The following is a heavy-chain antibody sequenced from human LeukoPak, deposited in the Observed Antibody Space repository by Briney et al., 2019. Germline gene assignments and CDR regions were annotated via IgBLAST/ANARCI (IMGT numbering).Heavy chain of an antibody. CDR3: AKHIAVAGTGYYDY. V-gene: IGHV3-23*01. J-gene: IGHJ4*02. D-gene: IGHD6-19*01. CDR2: ISGSGGST. CDR1: GFTFSSYA. Sequence: GGSLRLSCAASGFTFSSYAMSWVRQAPGKGLEWVSAISGSGGSTYYADSVKGRFTISRDNSKNTLYLQMNSLRAEDTAVYYCAKHIAVAGTGYYDYWGQGTLVTVSP.